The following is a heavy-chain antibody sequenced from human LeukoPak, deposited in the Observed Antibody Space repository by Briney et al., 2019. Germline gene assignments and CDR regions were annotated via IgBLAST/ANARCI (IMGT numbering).Heavy chain of an antibody. CDR1: GFTFSSYS. V-gene: IGHV3-48*04. CDR2: ISDKGGIT. Sequence: GGSLRLSCAASGFTFSSYSINWVRQAPGKGPEWVSHISDKGGITYADSVNGRFTISRDNAKNSLYLRMTSLRVEDTAVYYCARSGGAYKPFDLWGQGTLVTVSS. J-gene: IGHJ4*02. D-gene: IGHD2-15*01. CDR3: ARSGGAYKPFDL.